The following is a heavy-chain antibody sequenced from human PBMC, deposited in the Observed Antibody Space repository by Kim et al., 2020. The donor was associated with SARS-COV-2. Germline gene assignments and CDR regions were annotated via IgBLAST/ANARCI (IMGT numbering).Heavy chain of an antibody. J-gene: IGHJ5*02. Sequence: TPPLKSRVTISVDTSKNQFSLKLSSVTAADTAVYYCARAPAAGNNWFDPWGQGTLVTVSS. CDR3: ARAPAAGNNWFDP. D-gene: IGHD6-13*01. V-gene: IGHV4-59*01.